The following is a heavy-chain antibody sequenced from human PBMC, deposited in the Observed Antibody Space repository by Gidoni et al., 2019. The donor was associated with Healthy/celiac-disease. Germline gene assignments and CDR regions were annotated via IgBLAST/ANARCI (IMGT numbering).Heavy chain of an antibody. Sequence: QVQLVQSGAEVKKPGASVKVSCKASGYTFTGYYLHWVRQAPGQGLEWMGWINPNSGGTEYAQKFQGRVTMTRDTYMRTAYMEVSSLKSDDTAVYYCARGDPYSTVGGYWGQGTLVTVSS. D-gene: IGHD6-13*01. J-gene: IGHJ4*02. CDR2: INPNSGGT. CDR1: GYTFTGYY. V-gene: IGHV1-2*02. CDR3: ARGDPYSTVGGY.